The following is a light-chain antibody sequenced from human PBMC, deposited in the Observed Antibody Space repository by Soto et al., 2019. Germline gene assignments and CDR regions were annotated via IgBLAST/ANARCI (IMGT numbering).Light chain of an antibody. CDR2: EAS. V-gene: IGKV1-9*01. CDR3: DYLCTLPFN. J-gene: IGKJ5*01. Sequence: DIQITQSPSTLSASVCRRTNITCRASDGISTFLAWYQQQPGKAPNPLIYEASTLQSGGPSRFSGSGSGTEFTLDISGLLPEDVAADLCDYLCTLPFNFGQGTRLEIK. CDR1: DGISTF.